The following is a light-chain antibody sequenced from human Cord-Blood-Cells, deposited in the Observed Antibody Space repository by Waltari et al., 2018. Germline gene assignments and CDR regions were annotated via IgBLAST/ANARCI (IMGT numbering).Light chain of an antibody. Sequence: QTVVTQEPSLTVSPGGTVTLTCASSTGAVTSGYYPNGFQQKPGQAPRGQIYSTSKKHSRPPARFSGSLLGGKAALTLSGVQPEDEAEYCCLLYYGGAQVFGGGTKLTV. CDR1: TGAVTSGYY. CDR3: LLYYGGAQV. J-gene: IGLJ2*01. V-gene: IGLV7-43*01. CDR2: STS.